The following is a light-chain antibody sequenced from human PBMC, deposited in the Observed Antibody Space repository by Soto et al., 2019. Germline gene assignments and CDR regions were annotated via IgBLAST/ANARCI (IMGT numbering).Light chain of an antibody. CDR2: QVT. J-gene: IGLJ1*01. CDR3: SSYTSSSSPYV. Sequence: QSALTQPASVSGSPGQSITISCTGTSSDVGTYNYVSWYLQHPGNAPKLIIYQVTNRPSGVSNRFSGSKSGNTASLTISGLQADDESYFYCSSYTSSSSPYVFGTGTKLTVL. CDR1: SSDVGTYNY. V-gene: IGLV2-14*01.